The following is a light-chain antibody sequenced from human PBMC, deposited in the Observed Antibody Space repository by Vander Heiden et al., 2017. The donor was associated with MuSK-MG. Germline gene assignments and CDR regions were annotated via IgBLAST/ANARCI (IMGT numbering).Light chain of an antibody. Sequence: QSVLTQPPSVSGAPGQKVTISCTGSSSNIGADYDVHWYQQLPGTAPKILIVDNIKRPSGVPDRFSGSKAGNSASPDINGLQAEDEAEYSGQYYADRLSGVVVGGGTRLTVL. J-gene: IGLJ2*01. CDR2: DNI. V-gene: IGLV1-40*01. CDR1: SSNIGADYD. CDR3: QYYADRLSGVV.